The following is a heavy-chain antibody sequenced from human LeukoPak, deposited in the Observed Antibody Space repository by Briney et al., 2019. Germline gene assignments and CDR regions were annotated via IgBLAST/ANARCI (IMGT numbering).Heavy chain of an antibody. CDR3: ARPSDGHYAQGGYFDY. CDR1: GFPFSRYG. J-gene: IGHJ4*02. V-gene: IGHV3-33*01. D-gene: IGHD4-17*01. Sequence: GGSLRLSFAASGFPFSRYGMHWVRQAPGKGLEWVAVIWYDGSNTYYADSVKGRFAVSRDNSKNTLYLQMDSLRAEDTAVYYCARPSDGHYAQGGYFDYWGQGTLVTVSS. CDR2: IWYDGSNT.